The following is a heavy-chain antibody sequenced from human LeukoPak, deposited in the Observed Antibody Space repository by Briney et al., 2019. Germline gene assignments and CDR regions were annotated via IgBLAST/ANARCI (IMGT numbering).Heavy chain of an antibody. CDR2: IKQDGSEK. CDR3: ARGGSNKARMDV. CDR1: GSTFSYYW. Sequence: PGGSLRLSCAASGSTFSYYWMSWVRQAPGKGLEWVANIKQDGSEKYCVDSVKGRFTISRDNAKNSLYLQMNSLRAEDTAVYYCARGGSNKARMDVWGKGTTVTVSS. J-gene: IGHJ6*04. D-gene: IGHD2/OR15-2a*01. V-gene: IGHV3-7*01.